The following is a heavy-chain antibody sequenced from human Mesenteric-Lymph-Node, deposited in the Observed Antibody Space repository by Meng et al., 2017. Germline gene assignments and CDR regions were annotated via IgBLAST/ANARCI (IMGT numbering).Heavy chain of an antibody. J-gene: IGHJ4*02. V-gene: IGHV4-30-4*01. CDR1: GGSISSADYY. Sequence: QVEVQESGPGLVKPSQTLSLTCTVSGGSISSADYYWSCIRQSPGKGLEWIGYIYHSGSTYYNPSLKRRVTISVDKSKNQLSLKLTSVTAADTAVYYCTRSYIGAGGNFEYWGQGTLVTVSS. D-gene: IGHD1-26*01. CDR3: TRSYIGAGGNFEY. CDR2: IYHSGST.